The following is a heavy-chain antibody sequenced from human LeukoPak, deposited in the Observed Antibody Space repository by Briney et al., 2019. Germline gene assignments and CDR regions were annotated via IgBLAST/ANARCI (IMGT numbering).Heavy chain of an antibody. CDR1: GGSISSGSYY. Sequence: SETLSLTCTVSGGSISSGSYYWSWIRQPAGNGLEWIGRIYTSGSTNYNPSLKSRVTISVDTSKNQFSLKLSSVTAADTAVYYCARDRDGDYQSDGFDPWGQGTLVTVSS. V-gene: IGHV4-61*02. CDR2: IYTSGST. CDR3: ARDRDGDYQSDGFDP. J-gene: IGHJ5*02. D-gene: IGHD4-17*01.